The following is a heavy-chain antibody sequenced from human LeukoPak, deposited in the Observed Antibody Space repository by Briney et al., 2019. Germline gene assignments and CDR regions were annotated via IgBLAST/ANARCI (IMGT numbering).Heavy chain of an antibody. CDR1: GGSISSYY. CDR2: IYYSGST. Sequence: PSETLSLTYTVSGGSISSYYWSWIRQPPGKGLEWIGYIYYSGSTNYNPSLKSRVTITVDTSKNQFSLKLSSVTAADTAVYYCARHLYSSGWYTTDYWGQGTLVTVSS. V-gene: IGHV4-59*08. D-gene: IGHD6-19*01. J-gene: IGHJ4*02. CDR3: ARHLYSSGWYTTDY.